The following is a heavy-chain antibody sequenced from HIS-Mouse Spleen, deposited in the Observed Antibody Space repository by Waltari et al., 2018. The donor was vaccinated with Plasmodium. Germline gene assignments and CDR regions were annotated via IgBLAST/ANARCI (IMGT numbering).Heavy chain of an antibody. CDR3: ASSWYWYFDL. Sequence: EVQLVESGGGLDQPGGSLRLSCADSGFTFSSYWMSWVRQAPGKGLEWVANIKQDGSEKYYVDSVKGRFTISRDNAKNSLYLQMNSLRAEDTAVYYCASSWYWYFDLWGRGTLVTVSS. V-gene: IGHV3-7*01. CDR2: IKQDGSEK. D-gene: IGHD6-13*01. CDR1: GFTFSSYW. J-gene: IGHJ2*01.